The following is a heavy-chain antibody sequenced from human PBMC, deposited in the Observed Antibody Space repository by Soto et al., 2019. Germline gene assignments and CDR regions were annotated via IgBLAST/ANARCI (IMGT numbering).Heavy chain of an antibody. CDR3: ARDRGFEGTKKPRPFDP. J-gene: IGHJ5*02. CDR2: ISSSGSTI. Sequence: NPGGSLRLSCAASGFTFSDYYMSWIRQAPGKGLEWVSYISSSGSTIYYADSVKGRFTISRDNAKNSLYLQMNSLRAEDTAVYYCARDRGFEGTKKPRPFDPWGQGTLVTVSS. D-gene: IGHD1-1*01. CDR1: GFTFSDYY. V-gene: IGHV3-11*01.